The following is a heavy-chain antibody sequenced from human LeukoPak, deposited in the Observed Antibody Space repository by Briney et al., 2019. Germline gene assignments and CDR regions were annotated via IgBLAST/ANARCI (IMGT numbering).Heavy chain of an antibody. D-gene: IGHD6-19*01. CDR2: ISYDGSNK. Sequence: GGSLRLSCAASGFTFSSYGIHWVRQAPGKGLEWVALISYDGSNKYHADSVKGRFTISRDNAKNSLYLQMNSLRAEDTAVYYCAGSASSGWTIDYWGQGTLVTVSS. V-gene: IGHV3-30*03. CDR1: GFTFSSYG. CDR3: AGSASSGWTIDY. J-gene: IGHJ4*02.